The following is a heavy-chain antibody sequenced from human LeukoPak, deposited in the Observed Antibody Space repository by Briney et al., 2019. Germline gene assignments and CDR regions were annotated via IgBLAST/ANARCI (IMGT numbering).Heavy chain of an antibody. V-gene: IGHV4-38-2*02. CDR2: IYHSGST. CDR3: ARRVGFYGSGSLNYFDP. Sequence: PSETLSLTCTVSGYSISSGYYWGWIRQPPGQGLEWIGSIYHSGSTYYNPSLKSRVTISVDTSKNQFSLKLTSVTAADTAVYFCARRVGFYGSGSLNYFDPWGQGILVSVS. D-gene: IGHD3-10*01. J-gene: IGHJ5*01. CDR1: GYSISSGYY.